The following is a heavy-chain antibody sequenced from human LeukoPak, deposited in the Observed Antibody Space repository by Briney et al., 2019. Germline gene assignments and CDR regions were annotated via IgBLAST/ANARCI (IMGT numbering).Heavy chain of an antibody. CDR1: GFTFSSYS. D-gene: IGHD3-3*01. CDR3: ARGSPYDFWSGFYGDV. V-gene: IGHV3-21*01. CDR2: ISSSSSYI. J-gene: IGHJ6*04. Sequence: GGSLRLSCAASGFTFSSYSMNWVRQAPGKGLEWVSSISSSSSYIYYADSVKGRFTISRDNAKNSLYLQMNSLRAEDTAVYYCARGSPYDFWSGFYGDVWGKGTTVTVSS.